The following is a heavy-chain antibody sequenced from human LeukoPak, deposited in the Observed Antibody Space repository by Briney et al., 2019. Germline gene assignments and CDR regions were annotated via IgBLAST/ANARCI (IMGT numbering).Heavy chain of an antibody. Sequence: GGSRRLSCVASGFSFTNYAMSWVRQAPARGPEGLSSMKGGGETFYAESVRGRFTLSRDISRNTVYLQLNNLRVDDTATYYCARASWISPADAVCWGQGTQVTVSS. V-gene: IGHV3-23*01. CDR2: MKGGGET. CDR3: ARASWISPADAVC. D-gene: IGHD2-2*03. J-gene: IGHJ4*02. CDR1: GFSFTNYA.